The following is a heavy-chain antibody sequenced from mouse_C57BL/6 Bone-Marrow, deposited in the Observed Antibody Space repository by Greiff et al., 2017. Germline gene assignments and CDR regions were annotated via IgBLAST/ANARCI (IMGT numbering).Heavy chain of an antibody. CDR3: ARRKIHYYGSSYGGYFDV. D-gene: IGHD1-1*01. CDR1: GFNIKNTY. J-gene: IGHJ1*03. CDR2: IDPANGNT. V-gene: IGHV14-3*01. Sequence: VQLQQSVAELVRPGASVKLSCTASGFNIKNTYMHWVKQRPEQGLEWIGRIDPANGNTKYAPKFQGQATITANTSSNTAYLQRSSLTSEDTAIYYCARRKIHYYGSSYGGYFDVWGTGTTVTVSS.